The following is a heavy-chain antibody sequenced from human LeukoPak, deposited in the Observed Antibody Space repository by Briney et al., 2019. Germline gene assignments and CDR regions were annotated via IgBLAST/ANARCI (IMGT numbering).Heavy chain of an antibody. CDR3: ARVEDDTHTSDP. CDR1: GYSFTAFY. J-gene: IGHJ5*02. Sequence: ASVKVSCKASGYSFTAFYIHWVRQAPGQGLEWMGWINPKSGGTNYAQKFQDRVTMTRDTSINTAFMEVSRLRSDDTAVYYCARVEDDTHTSDPWGQGTLVTVSS. CDR2: INPKSGGT. D-gene: IGHD2-15*01. V-gene: IGHV1-2*02.